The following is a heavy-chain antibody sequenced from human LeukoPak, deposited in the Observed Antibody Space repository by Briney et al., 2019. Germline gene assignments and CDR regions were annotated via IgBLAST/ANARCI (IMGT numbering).Heavy chain of an antibody. J-gene: IGHJ4*02. CDR1: GFTFRSSG. Sequence: GEALRLSCAASGFTFRSSGMSWVHQAPGKGLEWVSYISGSESTTHYADSVKGRFTISRDNSKNTLYLQMNSLRAEDTAVYFCAKDQVVPFDYWGQGTLVTVSS. CDR2: ISGSESTT. V-gene: IGHV3-23*01. D-gene: IGHD2-2*01. CDR3: AKDQVVPFDY.